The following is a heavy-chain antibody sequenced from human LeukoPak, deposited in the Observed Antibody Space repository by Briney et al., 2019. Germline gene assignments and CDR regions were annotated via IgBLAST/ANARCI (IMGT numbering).Heavy chain of an antibody. Sequence: SVKVSCKASGGTFSSYAISWVRQAPGQGLEWMGGIIPIFGTANYAQKFQGRVTITADKSTSTAYMELSSLRSEDTAVYYCARTPYCSGGSCYSGYFDYWGQGTLSPSPQ. V-gene: IGHV1-69*06. CDR2: IIPIFGTA. J-gene: IGHJ4*02. CDR3: ARTPYCSGGSCYSGYFDY. D-gene: IGHD2-15*01. CDR1: GGTFSSYA.